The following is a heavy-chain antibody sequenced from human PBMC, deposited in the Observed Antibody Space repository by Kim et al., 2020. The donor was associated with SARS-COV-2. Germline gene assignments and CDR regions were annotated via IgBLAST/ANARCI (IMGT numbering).Heavy chain of an antibody. Sequence: ASVKVSCKSSGHTFTGYYMHWVRQAPGQGLEWMGWINPNSGGTNYAQKFQGRVTMTRDTSISTAYMELSRLRSDDTAVYYCARVNLPSPFDYWGQGTLVTVSS. J-gene: IGHJ4*02. CDR1: GHTFTGYY. V-gene: IGHV1-2*02. CDR3: ARVNLPSPFDY. CDR2: INPNSGGT.